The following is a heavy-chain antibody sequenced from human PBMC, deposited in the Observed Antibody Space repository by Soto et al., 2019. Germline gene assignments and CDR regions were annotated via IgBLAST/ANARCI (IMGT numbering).Heavy chain of an antibody. V-gene: IGHV4-4*07. CDR3: ARDKTWFDT. Sequence: LSLTCTVSGDSINSYYWSWIRQPAGKGLEWIGRMSTSGSTNYNPPLKSRVTMSVDTSKNQFSLKLSSVTAADTAVYDCARDKTWFDTWGQGTLVTFAS. J-gene: IGHJ5*02. CDR1: GDSINSYY. CDR2: MSTSGST.